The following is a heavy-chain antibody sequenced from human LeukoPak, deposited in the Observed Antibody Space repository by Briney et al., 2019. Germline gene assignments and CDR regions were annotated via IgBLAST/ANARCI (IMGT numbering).Heavy chain of an antibody. D-gene: IGHD2-15*01. CDR1: GFTFSSYG. CDR3: AKDVASSVEYFDY. CDR2: ISYDGSNK. Sequence: PGGSLRLSCAASGFTFSSYGMHWVRQAPGKGLGWVAVISYDGSNKYYADSVKGRFTISRDNSKNTLYLQMNSLRAEDTAVYYCAKDVASSVEYFDYWGQGTLVTVSS. V-gene: IGHV3-30*18. J-gene: IGHJ4*02.